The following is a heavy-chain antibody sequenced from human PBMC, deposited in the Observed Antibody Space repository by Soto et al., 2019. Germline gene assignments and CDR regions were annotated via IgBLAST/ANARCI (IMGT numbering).Heavy chain of an antibody. V-gene: IGHV4-38-2*02. D-gene: IGHD2-8*01. Sequence: SETLSLTCNVSGYSISSGSYWAWLRPPPGKEPECIASISHGVTTFYNPSLKSRITISVDTSNNQFSLNLSSVTAADSAVYYCAREIMAPDHLDYWGQGALVSVSS. CDR3: AREIMAPDHLDY. CDR1: GYSISSGSY. CDR2: ISHGVTT. J-gene: IGHJ4*02.